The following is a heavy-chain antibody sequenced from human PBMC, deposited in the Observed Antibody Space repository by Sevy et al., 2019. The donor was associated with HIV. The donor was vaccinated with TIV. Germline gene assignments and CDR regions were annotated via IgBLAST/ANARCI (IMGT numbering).Heavy chain of an antibody. V-gene: IGHV4-59*01. CDR3: ARGFCSSTSCYRALGY. D-gene: IGHD2-2*02. CDR2: IYYSGST. CDR1: GGSISSYY. Sequence: SETLSLTCTVSGGSISSYYWSWIRQPPGKGLEWIGYIYYSGSTNYNPSLKSRVTISVDTSKNQFSLKLSSVTAAGTAVYYCARGFCSSTSCYRALGYWGQGTLVTVSS. J-gene: IGHJ4*02.